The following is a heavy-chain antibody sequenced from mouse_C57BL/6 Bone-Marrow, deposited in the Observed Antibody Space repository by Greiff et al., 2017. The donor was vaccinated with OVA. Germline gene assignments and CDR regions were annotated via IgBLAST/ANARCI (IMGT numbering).Heavy chain of an antibody. Sequence: VQLQQSGAELARPGASVQMSCKASGYTFTSYTMHWVKQRPGQGLEWIGYINPSSGYTKYNQKFKDKATLTADKSSSTAYMQLSSLTSEDSAVYYCARGLRRRYFDYWDQGTTLTVSS. CDR3: ARGLRRRYFDY. CDR1: GYTFTSYT. J-gene: IGHJ2*01. CDR2: INPSSGYT. D-gene: IGHD2-4*01. V-gene: IGHV1-4*01.